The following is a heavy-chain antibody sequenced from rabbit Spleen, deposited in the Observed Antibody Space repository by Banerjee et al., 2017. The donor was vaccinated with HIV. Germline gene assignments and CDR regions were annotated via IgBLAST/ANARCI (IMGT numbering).Heavy chain of an antibody. CDR3: ARDTASSFSSYGMDL. D-gene: IGHD8-1*01. CDR2: IDAGSSTFT. CDR1: GFDLGHYY. Sequence: QEQLKESGGGLVQPGGSLKLSCKASGFDLGHYYMCWVRQAPGKGLEWIACIDAGSSTFTYFATWAKGRFTISKPSSTTVTLQMTRLSAADTATYFCARDTASSFSSYGMDLWGPGPSSPS. J-gene: IGHJ6*01. V-gene: IGHV1S45*01.